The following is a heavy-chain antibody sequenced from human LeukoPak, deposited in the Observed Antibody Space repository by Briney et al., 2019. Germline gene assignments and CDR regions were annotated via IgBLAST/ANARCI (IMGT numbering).Heavy chain of an antibody. CDR2: ISGSGGST. D-gene: IGHD6-13*01. Sequence: GGTLRLSCAASGFTFSNYGMSWVRQAPGEGLEWVGAISGSGGSTFYADSVKGRFTISRDNSKNTLYLQMNSLRAEDTAVYYCAKGRSAYSSSSYYFDYWGQGTLVTVSS. V-gene: IGHV3-23*01. J-gene: IGHJ4*02. CDR3: AKGRSAYSSSSYYFDY. CDR1: GFTFSNYG.